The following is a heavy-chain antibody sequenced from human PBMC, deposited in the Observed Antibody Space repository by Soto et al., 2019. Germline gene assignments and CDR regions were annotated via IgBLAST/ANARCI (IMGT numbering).Heavy chain of an antibody. CDR2: IKSKTDGGTT. Sequence: EVQLVESGGGLVKPGGSLRLSCAASDFTFSNAWMNWVRQAPGKGLEWVGRIKSKTDGGTTDYAAPVKGRFTISRDDSKNTLYLQMNSLKTEDTAVYYCTTKDIVVVPARDYWGQGTLVTVSS. CDR1: DFTFSNAW. CDR3: TTKDIVVVPARDY. D-gene: IGHD2-2*01. V-gene: IGHV3-15*07. J-gene: IGHJ4*02.